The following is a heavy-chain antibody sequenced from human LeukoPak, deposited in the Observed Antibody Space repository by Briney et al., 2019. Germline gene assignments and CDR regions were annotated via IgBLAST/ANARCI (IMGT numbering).Heavy chain of an antibody. V-gene: IGHV4-39*01. Sequence: SETLSLTCTVSGGSISSSSYYWGWIRQPPGKGLEWIGSIYYSGSTYYNPSLKSRVTISVDTSKNQFSLRLNSVTAADTAVYYCASDSSGTYVLWGQGTLVTVSS. CDR3: ASDSSGTYVL. CDR2: IYYSGST. D-gene: IGHD1-26*01. J-gene: IGHJ4*02. CDR1: GGSISSSSYY.